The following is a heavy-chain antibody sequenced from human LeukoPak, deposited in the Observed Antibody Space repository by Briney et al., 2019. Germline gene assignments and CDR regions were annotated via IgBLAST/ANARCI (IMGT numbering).Heavy chain of an antibody. D-gene: IGHD3-3*01. CDR1: GFTVSSNY. Sequence: GSLRLSCAASGFTVSSNYMSWVRQAPGKGLDWVSVIYSGGSTYYADSVKGRFTISRDNSKNTLYLQMNALRAEDTAVYYCARTIIQYNNWFDPWGQGTLVTVSS. V-gene: IGHV3-53*01. CDR3: ARTIIQYNNWFDP. CDR2: IYSGGST. J-gene: IGHJ5*02.